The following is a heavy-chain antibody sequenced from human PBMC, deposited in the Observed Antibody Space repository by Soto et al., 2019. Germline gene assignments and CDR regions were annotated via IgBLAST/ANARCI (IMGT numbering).Heavy chain of an antibody. Sequence: GGSLRLSCAASGFTFSSCGMNWVRQAPGKGLEWVSLIRYSGGTTMYEDSVKGRLTTSIDNSKETLYLQMNSLTAEDTAVYYCANAARMTTMYNFDXWGQGTLVTVSX. CDR2: IRYSGGTT. CDR1: GFTFSSCG. J-gene: IGHJ4*02. V-gene: IGHV3-23*01. D-gene: IGHD4-17*01. CDR3: ANAARMTTMYNFDX.